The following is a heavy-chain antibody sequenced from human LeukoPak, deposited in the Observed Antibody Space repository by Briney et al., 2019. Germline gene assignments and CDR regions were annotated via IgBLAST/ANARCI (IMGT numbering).Heavy chain of an antibody. CDR3: ARDLSMMREIYGMDV. Sequence: AGGSLRLSCAASGFTFSDYYMSWIRQAPGKGLEWVSYISSSGSTIYYADSVKGRFTISRDNAKNSLYLQMNSLRAEDTAVYYCARDLSMMREIYGMDVWGQGTTVTVSS. V-gene: IGHV3-11*01. CDR1: GFTFSDYY. J-gene: IGHJ6*02. CDR2: ISSSGSTI. D-gene: IGHD3-16*01.